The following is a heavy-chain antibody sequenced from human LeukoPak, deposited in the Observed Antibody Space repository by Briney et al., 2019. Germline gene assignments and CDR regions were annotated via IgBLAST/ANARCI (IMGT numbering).Heavy chain of an antibody. CDR1: GGSFSGYY. V-gene: IGHV4-34*01. Sequence: SETLSLTCAVYGGSFSGYYWSWIRQPPGKGLEWIGEINDSGSTNYNPSLKSRVTISVDTSKNQFSLKLSSVTAADTAVYYCARGTSVVVVNFYYDYYTDVWGKGTTVTVSS. J-gene: IGHJ6*03. D-gene: IGHD2-15*01. CDR3: ARGTSVVVVNFYYDYYTDV. CDR2: INDSGST.